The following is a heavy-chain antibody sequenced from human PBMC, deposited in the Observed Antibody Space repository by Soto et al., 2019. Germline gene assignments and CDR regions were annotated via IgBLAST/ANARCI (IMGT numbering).Heavy chain of an antibody. D-gene: IGHD2-15*01. J-gene: IGHJ4*02. CDR2: TSYDGSNK. Sequence: QVQLVESGGGVVQPGRSLRLSCATSGFTFSSYAMHWVRQAPGKGPEWVAITSYDGSNKYYADSVKGRFIISRDNSKNTLFLQMNSLRTEDTAVYHCARGDGISGPEGYWGQGTLVTVSS. V-gene: IGHV3-30-3*01. CDR3: ARGDGISGPEGY. CDR1: GFTFSSYA.